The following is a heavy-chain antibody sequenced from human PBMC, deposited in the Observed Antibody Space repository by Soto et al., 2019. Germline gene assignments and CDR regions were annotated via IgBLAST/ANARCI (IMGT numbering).Heavy chain of an antibody. D-gene: IGHD6-19*01. CDR2: MQNNGRT. CDR3: AMSRSGILDS. CDR1: GASFTSAVYY. Sequence: PSETLSLTCSLSGASFTSAVYYCSWIRQLPGKGLEWIGYMQNNGRTINSPSRKCRATISVETSKNQFSLRLNSVTAADTAMYYCAMSRSGILDSWGQGTLVTVSS. J-gene: IGHJ5*01. V-gene: IGHV4-31*03.